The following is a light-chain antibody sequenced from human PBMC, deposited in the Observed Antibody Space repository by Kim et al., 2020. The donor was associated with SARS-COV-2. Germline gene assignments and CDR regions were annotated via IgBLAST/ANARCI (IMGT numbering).Light chain of an antibody. CDR1: QGISSY. CDR2: AAS. Sequence: STGDRVTITCRASQGISSYLAWYQQKPGKAPKLLIYAASTLQSGVPSRFSGRGSGTDFTLTISCLQSEDFATYYCQQYYSYPPWTFGQGTKVDIK. V-gene: IGKV1-8*01. CDR3: QQYYSYPPWT. J-gene: IGKJ1*01.